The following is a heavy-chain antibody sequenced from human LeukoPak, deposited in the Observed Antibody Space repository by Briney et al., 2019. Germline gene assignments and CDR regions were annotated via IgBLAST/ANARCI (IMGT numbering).Heavy chain of an antibody. CDR3: AREDTAILS. V-gene: IGHV4-59*01. D-gene: IGHD5-18*01. CDR1: GDSISSYY. Sequence: SETLSLTCTVSGDSISSYYWNWIRQPPGKGLEWIGYIYYSGNTNYNPSLKSRVTISVDTSKNQFSLKLSSVTAADTAVYYCAREDTAILSWGQGTLVTVSS. CDR2: IYYSGNT. J-gene: IGHJ4*02.